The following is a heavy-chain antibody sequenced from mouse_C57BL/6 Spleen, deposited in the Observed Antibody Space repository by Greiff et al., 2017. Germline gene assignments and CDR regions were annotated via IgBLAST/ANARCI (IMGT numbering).Heavy chain of an antibody. V-gene: IGHV1-61*01. CDR3: ARRTGPAWFAY. D-gene: IGHD4-1*01. J-gene: IGHJ3*01. CDR2: IYPSDSET. Sequence: QVQLKQPGAELVRPGSSVKLSCKASGYTFTSYWMDWVKQRPGQGLEWIGNIYPSDSETHYNQKFKDKATLTVDKSSSTAYMQLSSLTSEDSAVYYCARRTGPAWFAYWGQGTLVTVSA. CDR1: GYTFTSYW.